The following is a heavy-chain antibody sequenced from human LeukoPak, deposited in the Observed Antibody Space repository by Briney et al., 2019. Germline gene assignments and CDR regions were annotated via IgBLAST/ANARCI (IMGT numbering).Heavy chain of an antibody. CDR1: GFTFSSYG. D-gene: IGHD4/OR15-4a*01. CDR2: ISGSGGST. Sequence: GSLRLSCAASGFTFSSYGMSWVRQAPGKGLEWVSAISGSGGSTYYADSVKGRFTISRDNSKNTLYLQMNSLRAEDTAVYYCAKANTNYYYYMDVWGKGTTVTVSS. J-gene: IGHJ6*03. CDR3: AKANTNYYYYMDV. V-gene: IGHV3-23*01.